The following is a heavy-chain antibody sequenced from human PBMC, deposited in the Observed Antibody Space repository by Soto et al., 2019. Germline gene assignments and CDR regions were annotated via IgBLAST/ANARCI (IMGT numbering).Heavy chain of an antibody. CDR3: AKEAGGRSGGSCYRDLEYYFDY. V-gene: IGHV3-23*01. J-gene: IGHJ4*02. Sequence: GGSLRLSCAASGFTFSSYAMSWVRQAPGKGLEWVSAISGSGGSTYYADSVKGRFTISRDNSKNTLYLQMNSLRAEDTAVYYCAKEAGGRSGGSCYRDLEYYFDYWGQGTLVTVSS. CDR1: GFTFSSYA. CDR2: ISGSGGST. D-gene: IGHD2-15*01.